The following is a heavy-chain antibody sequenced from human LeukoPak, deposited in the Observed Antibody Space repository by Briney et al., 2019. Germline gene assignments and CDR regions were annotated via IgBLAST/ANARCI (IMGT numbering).Heavy chain of an antibody. CDR3: ARSHHYDSSGSYDY. Sequence: APVKVSCKASGYTFTSYGISWVRQAPGQGLEWMGWISAYNGNTNYAQKLQGRVTMTTDTSASTAYMELRSLRSDDTAVYYCARSHHYDSSGSYDYWGQGTLVTVSS. CDR1: GYTFTSYG. D-gene: IGHD3-22*01. J-gene: IGHJ4*02. CDR2: ISAYNGNT. V-gene: IGHV1-18*01.